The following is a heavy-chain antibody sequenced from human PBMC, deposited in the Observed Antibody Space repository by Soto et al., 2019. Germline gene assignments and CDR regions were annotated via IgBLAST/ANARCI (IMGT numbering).Heavy chain of an antibody. CDR3: ARGLVGRVGFDP. Sequence: ASVKVSCKASGYTFTSYDINWVRQATGQGLEWMGWMNPNSGNTGYAQKFQGRVTMTRNTSISTAYMELSSLRSEDTAVYYCARGLVGRVGFDPWGQGTLVTVSS. V-gene: IGHV1-8*01. CDR1: GYTFTSYD. J-gene: IGHJ5*02. CDR2: MNPNSGNT. D-gene: IGHD3-10*01.